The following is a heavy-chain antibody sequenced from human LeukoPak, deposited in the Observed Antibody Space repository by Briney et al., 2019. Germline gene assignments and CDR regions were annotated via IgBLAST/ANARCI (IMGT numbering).Heavy chain of an antibody. V-gene: IGHV3-23*01. CDR3: AKRPSVYSSSWYPFDY. CDR2: VTGGGGDT. Sequence: PGGSLRLSCAASGFSFSSYAMSWVRQAPGKRLEWVSVVTGGGGDTYYADSVKGRFTISRDNSKNTLYLQMNSLRAEDTAVYYCAKRPSVYSSSWYPFDYWGQGTLVTVSS. J-gene: IGHJ4*02. D-gene: IGHD6-13*01. CDR1: GFSFSSYA.